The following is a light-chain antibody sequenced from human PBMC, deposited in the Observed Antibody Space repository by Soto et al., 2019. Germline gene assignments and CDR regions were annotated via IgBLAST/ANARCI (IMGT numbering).Light chain of an antibody. CDR1: SSDVGGYNY. Sequence: QSVLTQPASVSGSPGQSITISCTGTSSDVGGYNYVSWYQQHPGKAPKLMIYEVTSRPSGVSNRFSASKSGSTASLSISGLQAEDEADYYCSSYTSTSTYVFGAGTKVTV. V-gene: IGLV2-14*01. CDR2: EVT. CDR3: SSYTSTSTYV. J-gene: IGLJ1*01.